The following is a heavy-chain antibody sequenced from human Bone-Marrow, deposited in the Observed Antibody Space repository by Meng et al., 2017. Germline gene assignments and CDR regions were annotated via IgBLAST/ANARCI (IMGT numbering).Heavy chain of an antibody. CDR3: ARDVVLMVYAAYFDY. J-gene: IGHJ4*02. D-gene: IGHD2-8*01. V-gene: IGHV3-11*04. CDR2: ISSSGSTI. Sequence: GESLKISCAASGFTFSDYYMSWIRQAPGKGLEWVSYISSSGSTIYYADSVKGRFTISRDNAKNSLYLQMNSLRAEDTAVYYCARDVVLMVYAAYFDYWGQGTLVTVSS. CDR1: GFTFSDYY.